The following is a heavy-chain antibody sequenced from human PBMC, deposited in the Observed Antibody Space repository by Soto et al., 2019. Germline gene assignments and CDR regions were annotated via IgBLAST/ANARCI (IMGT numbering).Heavy chain of an antibody. V-gene: IGHV1-8*01. CDR2: MQPSTGRT. CDR1: GYSFTSLD. CDR3: ARGVSAGVDY. D-gene: IGHD1-26*01. Sequence: ASVKVSCKASGYSFTSLDINWVRQTAGQGLEWMGWMQPSTGRTGYAQKFQGRVTMTRDTSINTAYMELTTLTSDDTAFYYCARGVSAGVDYWGQGTLVTVSS. J-gene: IGHJ4*02.